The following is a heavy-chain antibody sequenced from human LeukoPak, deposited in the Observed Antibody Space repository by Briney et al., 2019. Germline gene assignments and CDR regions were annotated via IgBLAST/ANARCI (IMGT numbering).Heavy chain of an antibody. J-gene: IGHJ4*02. D-gene: IGHD2-15*01. Sequence: ASVKVSCKASGYTFTSYGISWVRQAPGQGLEWMGWISAYNGNTNCAQKLQGRVTMTTDTSTSTAYMELRSLRSDDTAVYYCAGNTCSGGSCYSDYWGQGTLVTVSS. V-gene: IGHV1-18*01. CDR2: ISAYNGNT. CDR3: AGNTCSGGSCYSDY. CDR1: GYTFTSYG.